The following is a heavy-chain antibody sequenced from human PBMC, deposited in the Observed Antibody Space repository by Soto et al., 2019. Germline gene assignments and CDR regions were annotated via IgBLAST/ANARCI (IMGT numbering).Heavy chain of an antibody. J-gene: IGHJ4*02. V-gene: IGHV1-3*05. CDR3: ARDTMDTAMVFGY. CDR1: GYTFTSYA. D-gene: IGHD5-18*01. Sequence: QVQLVQSGAEEKKPGASVKVSCKASGYTFTSYAMHWVRQAPGQRLEWMGWINAGNGNTKYSQKFQGRVTITRDTSASTAYMELSSLRSEDTAVYYCARDTMDTAMVFGYWGQGTLVTVSS. CDR2: INAGNGNT.